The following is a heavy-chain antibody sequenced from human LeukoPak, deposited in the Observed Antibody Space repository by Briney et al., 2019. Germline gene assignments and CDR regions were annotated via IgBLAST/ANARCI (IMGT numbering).Heavy chain of an antibody. CDR1: GFSFSNYA. CDR2: VSGNSDRI. V-gene: IGHV3-23*01. D-gene: IGHD4-17*01. CDR3: AKGHGDYIPAEYLQH. Sequence: GGSLRLSCATSGFSFSNYAMNWVRQAPGNGLEWVSAVSGNSDRIYYADSVKGRFTMSRDNAQNTLSLQMISLRADDTAVYYCAKGHGDYIPAEYLQHWGQGTLVTVSS. J-gene: IGHJ1*01.